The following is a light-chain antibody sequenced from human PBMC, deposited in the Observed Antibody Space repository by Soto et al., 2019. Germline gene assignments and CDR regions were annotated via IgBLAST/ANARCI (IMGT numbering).Light chain of an antibody. CDR2: GAY. J-gene: IGKJ1*01. CDR3: QQSFGAPRT. V-gene: IGKV1-39*01. Sequence: DIQMTQSPSSLSASLGDRVTVTCRANQSISTYLNWFQQRPGKAPKLLIYGAYTLQDGVPSRFSGSGSETEFTLTISRLQPEDFATYYCQQSFGAPRTFGQGTRVDIK. CDR1: QSISTY.